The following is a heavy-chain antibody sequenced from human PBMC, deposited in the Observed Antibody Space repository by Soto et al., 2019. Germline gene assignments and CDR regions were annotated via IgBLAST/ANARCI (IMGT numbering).Heavy chain of an antibody. Sequence: QVQLVESGGGVVQPGRSLRLSCAASGFTFSSYAMHWVRQAPGKGLEWVAVISYDGSNKYYADSVKGRFTISRDNSKNTLYLQMNSLRAEDTAVYYCAKDLEGYGEIDYWGQGTLVTVSS. CDR2: ISYDGSNK. CDR1: GFTFSSYA. V-gene: IGHV3-30-3*01. CDR3: AKDLEGYGEIDY. J-gene: IGHJ4*02. D-gene: IGHD4-17*01.